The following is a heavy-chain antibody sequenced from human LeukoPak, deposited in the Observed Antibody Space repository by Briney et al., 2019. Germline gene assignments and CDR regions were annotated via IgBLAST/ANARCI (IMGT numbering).Heavy chain of an antibody. CDR2: ISSNGGST. J-gene: IGHJ4*02. V-gene: IGHV3-64*01. Sequence: GGSLRLSCAASGFTFSSYSMNWVRQAPGKGLEYVSAISSNGGSTYYANSVKGRFTISRDNSKNTLYLQMGSLRAEDMAVYYCARAFDYWGQGTLVTVSS. CDR1: GFTFSSYS. CDR3: ARAFDY.